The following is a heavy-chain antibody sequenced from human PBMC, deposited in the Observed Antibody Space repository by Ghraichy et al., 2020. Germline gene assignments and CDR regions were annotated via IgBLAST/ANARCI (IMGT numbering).Heavy chain of an antibody. CDR3: ARVGDYSNSSSLMWNVGYYYGMDV. Sequence: SETLSLTCTVSGGSISSYYWSWIRQPPGKGLEWIGYIYYSGSTNYNPSLKSRVTISVDTSKNQFSLKLSSVTAADTAVYYCARVGDYSNSSSLMWNVGYYYGMDVWGQGTTVTVSS. CDR2: IYYSGST. CDR1: GGSISSYY. J-gene: IGHJ6*02. D-gene: IGHD4-11*01. V-gene: IGHV4-59*01.